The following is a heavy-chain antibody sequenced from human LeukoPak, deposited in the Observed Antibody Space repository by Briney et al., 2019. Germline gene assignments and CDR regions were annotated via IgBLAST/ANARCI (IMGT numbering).Heavy chain of an antibody. D-gene: IGHD5-12*01. J-gene: IGHJ6*02. CDR1: GYTFTGYY. V-gene: IGHV1-2*06. CDR3: ARGEKISGYSGYDYYYYGMDV. Sequence: GASVKVSCKASGYTFTGYYMHWVRQAPGQGLEWMGRINPNSGGTNYAQKFQGRVTMTRDTSISTAYMELSRLRSDDTAVYYCARGEKISGYSGYDYYYYGMDVWGQGTTVTVSS. CDR2: INPNSGGT.